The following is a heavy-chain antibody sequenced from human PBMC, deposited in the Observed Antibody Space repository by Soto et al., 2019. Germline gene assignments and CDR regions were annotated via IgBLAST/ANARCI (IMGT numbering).Heavy chain of an antibody. Sequence: QVQLQESGPGLVKPSETLSLTCTVSGGSVSSGSYYWSWILQPPGKGLEWIVFIYYSGSTNYKPSLKSRVTISVGTSKHQFALKLSSVAATDTAVYYCASDDGVYTVYWGQGTLVTVSS. CDR3: ASDDGVYTVY. CDR2: IYYSGST. J-gene: IGHJ4*02. V-gene: IGHV4-61*01. D-gene: IGHD2-2*02. CDR1: GGSVSSGSYY.